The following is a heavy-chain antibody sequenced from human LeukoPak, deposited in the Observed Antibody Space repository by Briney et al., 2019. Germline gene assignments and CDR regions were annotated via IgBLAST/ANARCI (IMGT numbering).Heavy chain of an antibody. D-gene: IGHD3-16*01. CDR1: GFTFDDYA. Sequence: GRSLRLSCAASGFTFDDYAMHWVRQAPGKGLEWVSGISWNSGSIGYADSVKGRFTISRDNAKNSLYLQMNSLRAEDTALYYCARGYVWGSPTPFDYWGQGTLVTVSS. V-gene: IGHV3-9*01. CDR3: ARGYVWGSPTPFDY. J-gene: IGHJ4*02. CDR2: ISWNSGSI.